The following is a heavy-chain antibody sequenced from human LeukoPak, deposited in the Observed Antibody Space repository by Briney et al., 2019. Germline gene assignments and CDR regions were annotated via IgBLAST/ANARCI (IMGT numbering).Heavy chain of an antibody. CDR3: AKVGQQLVPDNWFDP. Sequence: GGSLRLSCAASGFTFSSYSMNWVRQAPGKGLEWVSSISSSSSYIYYADSVKGRFTISRDNSKNTLYLQMNSLRAEDTAVYYCAKVGQQLVPDNWFDPWGQGTLVTVSS. V-gene: IGHV3-21*04. CDR1: GFTFSSYS. J-gene: IGHJ5*02. CDR2: ISSSSSYI. D-gene: IGHD6-13*01.